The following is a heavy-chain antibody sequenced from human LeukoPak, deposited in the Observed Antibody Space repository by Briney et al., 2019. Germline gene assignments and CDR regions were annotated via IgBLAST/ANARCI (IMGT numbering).Heavy chain of an antibody. Sequence: GGSLRLSCVASGFTFSDYYMSWIRQAPGKGLEWVSYIGSTMYYADSVRGRFTISRDNAKNSLYLRMNSLRAEDTAFYHCARVRSSDSGTYFDFWGQGSLVTVSS. V-gene: IGHV3-11*01. CDR3: ARVRSSDSGTYFDF. D-gene: IGHD1-14*01. CDR2: IGSTM. J-gene: IGHJ4*02. CDR1: GFTFSDYY.